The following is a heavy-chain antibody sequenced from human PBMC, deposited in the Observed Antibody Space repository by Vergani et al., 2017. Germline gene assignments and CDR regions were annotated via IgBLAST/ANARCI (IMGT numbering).Heavy chain of an antibody. D-gene: IGHD2-2*01. CDR2: IYHSGST. Sequence: QVQLQQWGAGLLKPSETLSLPCAVYGGSFSGYYWGWIRQPPGKGLEWIGSIYHSGSTYYKPSLKSRVTISVDTSKNQFSLKLSSVTAADTAVYYCARHCSSTSCSIDYWGQGTLVTVSS. CDR3: ARHCSSTSCSIDY. CDR1: GGSFSGYY. V-gene: IGHV4-34*01. J-gene: IGHJ4*02.